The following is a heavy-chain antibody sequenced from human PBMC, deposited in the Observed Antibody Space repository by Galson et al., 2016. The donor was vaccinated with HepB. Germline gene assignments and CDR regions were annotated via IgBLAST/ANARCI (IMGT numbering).Heavy chain of an antibody. CDR1: GGTFSSYA. CDR3: ATSGYSGYDRWFDP. Sequence: SVKVSCKASGGTFSSYAISWVRQAPGQGLEWMGGIIPIFGTANYAQKFQGRVTITADESTSTAYMELSSLRSEDTAVYYCATSGYSGYDRWFDPWGQGTLVTVSS. J-gene: IGHJ5*02. D-gene: IGHD5-12*01. CDR2: IIPIFGTA. V-gene: IGHV1-69*13.